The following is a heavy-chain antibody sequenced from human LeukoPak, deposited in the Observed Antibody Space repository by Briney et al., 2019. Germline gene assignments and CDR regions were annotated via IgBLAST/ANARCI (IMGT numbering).Heavy chain of an antibody. D-gene: IGHD2-15*01. J-gene: IGHJ5*02. CDR1: GFTFSSYA. Sequence: PGGSLRLSCAASGFTFSSYAMSWVRQAPGKGLEWVSAISGSGGSTYYADSVKGRFTISRDNSKNTLYLQMNSLRAEDTAVYYCAKDAGNCSGGSCYSVGWFDPWGQGTLVTVSS. V-gene: IGHV3-23*01. CDR3: AKDAGNCSGGSCYSVGWFDP. CDR2: ISGSGGST.